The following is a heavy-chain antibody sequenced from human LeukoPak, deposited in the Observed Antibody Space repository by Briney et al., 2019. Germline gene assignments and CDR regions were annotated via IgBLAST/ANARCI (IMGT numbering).Heavy chain of an antibody. CDR3: ARGGQYSSGFHFDY. CDR1: GFTFSSYG. CDR2: IWYDGSNK. D-gene: IGHD6-19*01. J-gene: IGHJ4*02. V-gene: IGHV3-33*01. Sequence: QPGRSLRLSCAASGFTFSSYGMHWVRQAPGKGLEWVAVIWYDGSNKYYADSVKGRFTISRDNSKNTLYLQMNSLRAEDTAVYYCARGGQYSSGFHFDYWGQGTLVTVSS.